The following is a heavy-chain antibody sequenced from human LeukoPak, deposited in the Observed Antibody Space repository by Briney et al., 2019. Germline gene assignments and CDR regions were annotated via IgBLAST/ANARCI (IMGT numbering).Heavy chain of an antibody. D-gene: IGHD4-23*01. CDR1: GGSISSYY. J-gene: IGHJ3*02. CDR2: IYYSGST. V-gene: IGHV4-59*01. Sequence: PETLSLTCTVSGGSISSYYWSWIRQPPGKGLEWIGYIYYSGSTNYNPSFKSRVTISVDTSKNQFSLKLSSVTAADTAVYYCARETTVVTPGRSDVFDIWGQGTMVTVSS. CDR3: ARETTVVTPGRSDVFDI.